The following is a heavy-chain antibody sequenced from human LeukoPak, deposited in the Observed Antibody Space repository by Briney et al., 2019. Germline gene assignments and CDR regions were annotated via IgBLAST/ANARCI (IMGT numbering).Heavy chain of an antibody. J-gene: IGHJ3*02. D-gene: IGHD3-3*01. Sequence: SETLSLTCTVSGGSISSYYWSWIRQPPGRGLEWIGYIYYSGSTNYNPSLKSRVTISVDTSKNQFSLKLSSVTAADTAVYYCARADFWSGYYSPHAFDIWGQGTMVTVSS. CDR3: ARADFWSGYYSPHAFDI. V-gene: IGHV4-59*01. CDR1: GGSISSYY. CDR2: IYYSGST.